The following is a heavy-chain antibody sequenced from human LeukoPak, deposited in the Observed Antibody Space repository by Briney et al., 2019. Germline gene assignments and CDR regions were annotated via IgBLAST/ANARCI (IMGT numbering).Heavy chain of an antibody. CDR1: GFTFSSYA. CDR3: AKVSCSGGSCWNAFDY. J-gene: IGHJ4*02. CDR2: ISWNSGSI. D-gene: IGHD2-15*01. V-gene: IGHV3-9*01. Sequence: PGGSLRLSCAASGFTFSSYAMSWVRQAPGKGLEWVSGISWNSGSIGYADSVKGRFTISRDNAKNSLYLQMNSLRAEDTALYYCAKVSCSGGSCWNAFDYWGQGTLVTVSS.